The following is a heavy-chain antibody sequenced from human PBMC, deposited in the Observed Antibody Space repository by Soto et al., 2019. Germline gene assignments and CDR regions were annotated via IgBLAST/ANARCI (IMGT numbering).Heavy chain of an antibody. CDR3: ARRWGGTFDY. Sequence: QVQLQESGPGLVKPSETLSLTCTVSGGSISSYYWSWIRQPPGKGLEWIGCIYYSGSTNYTPSPKRRVTISIDTSNNQFSLKLSSVTAADTAVYYCARRWGGTFDYWGQGTLVTVSS. V-gene: IGHV4-59*01. CDR2: IYYSGST. D-gene: IGHD2-21*01. J-gene: IGHJ4*02. CDR1: GGSISSYY.